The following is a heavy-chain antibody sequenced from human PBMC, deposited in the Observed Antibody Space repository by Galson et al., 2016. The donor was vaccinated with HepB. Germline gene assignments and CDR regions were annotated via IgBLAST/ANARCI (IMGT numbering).Heavy chain of an antibody. CDR2: IYHSGNT. CDR3: AREGVVAGRRDYYYGMDV. J-gene: IGHJ6*02. Sequence: SETLSLTCTVSGGSISSHYWSWIRQPPGKGLEWIGYIYHSGNTYYNPSLRSRVTMSVDTSRNQFSLKLTSVCAADTAVYYCAREGVVAGRRDYYYGMDVWGQGTTVTVSS. CDR1: GGSISSHY. D-gene: IGHD6-19*01. V-gene: IGHV4-59*11.